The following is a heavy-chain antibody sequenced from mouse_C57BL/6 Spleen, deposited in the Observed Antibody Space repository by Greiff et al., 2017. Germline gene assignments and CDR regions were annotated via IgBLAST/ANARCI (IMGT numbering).Heavy chain of an antibody. Sequence: VQLQQSGAELVRPGASVTLSCKASGYTFTDYEMHWVKQTPVHGLEWIGAIDPETGGTAYNQKFKGKAILTADKSSSTAYMELRSLTSEDSAVYYCTRWSTTVVPYYFDYWGQGTTLTVSS. J-gene: IGHJ2*01. D-gene: IGHD1-1*01. CDR3: TRWSTTVVPYYFDY. V-gene: IGHV1-15*01. CDR1: GYTFTDYE. CDR2: IDPETGGT.